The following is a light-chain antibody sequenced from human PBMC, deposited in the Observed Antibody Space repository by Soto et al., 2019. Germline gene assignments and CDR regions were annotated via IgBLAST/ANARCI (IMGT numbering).Light chain of an antibody. Sequence: QSVLTQPSSLSGYPGQSITISCTGTRSDFGDYNDVSGIQQDPGKAPKFMIYEVSIRPSGVSNRFSGSKSGNTASLTIPGLQAEDESYYYCISYTSSSTPYVFGTGTKVTVL. CDR3: ISYTSSSTPYV. J-gene: IGLJ1*01. V-gene: IGLV2-14*01. CDR1: RSDFGDYND. CDR2: EVS.